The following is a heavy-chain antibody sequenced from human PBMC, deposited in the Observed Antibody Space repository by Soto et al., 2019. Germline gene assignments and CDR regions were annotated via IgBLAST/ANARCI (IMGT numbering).Heavy chain of an antibody. CDR2: ISAYNGNT. CDR1: GYTFTSYG. Sequence: ASVKVSCKASGYTFTSYGISWVRQAPGQGLEWMGWISAYNGNTNYAQKLQGRVTMTTDTSTSTAYMELRSLRSDDTAGCYWGRGSVVPADNWFDPWGQGTLVTVSS. J-gene: IGHJ5*02. D-gene: IGHD2-2*01. V-gene: IGHV1-18*01. CDR3: GRGSVVPADNWFDP.